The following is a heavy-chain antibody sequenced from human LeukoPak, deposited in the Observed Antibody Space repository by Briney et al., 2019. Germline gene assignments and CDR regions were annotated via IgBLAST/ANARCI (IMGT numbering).Heavy chain of an antibody. CDR3: ARDRLNRAYCGNDCYSAAFDY. CDR1: GFIFNNYD. D-gene: IGHD2-21*02. Sequence: GGSLRLSCATSGFIFNNYDPHWVRQAPGKGLEWLATISRDGKRQFYTDSVKGRFTISRDDSRNTLYLQMNSLRPEDTAVYYCARDRLNRAYCGNDCYSAAFDYWGQGTLVTVSS. CDR2: ISRDGKRQ. V-gene: IGHV3-30*03. J-gene: IGHJ4*02.